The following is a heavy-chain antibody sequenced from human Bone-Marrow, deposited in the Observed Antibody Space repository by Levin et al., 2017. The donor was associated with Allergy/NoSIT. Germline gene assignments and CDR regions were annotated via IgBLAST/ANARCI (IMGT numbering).Heavy chain of an antibody. CDR1: GYTFTGYY. J-gene: IGHJ4*02. CDR3: ARVPRFLEWHQYYFDY. Sequence: VASVKVSCKASGYTFTGYYMHWVRQAPGQGLEWMGRINPNSGGTNYAQKFQGRVTMTRDTSISTAYMELSRLRSDDTAVYYCARVPRFLEWHQYYFDYWGQGTLVTVSS. V-gene: IGHV1-2*06. CDR2: INPNSGGT. D-gene: IGHD3-3*01.